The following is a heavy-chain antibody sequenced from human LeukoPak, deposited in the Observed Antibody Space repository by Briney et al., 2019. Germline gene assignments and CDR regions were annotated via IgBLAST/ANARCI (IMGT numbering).Heavy chain of an antibody. CDR1: GFTFSSYA. CDR3: AKDPEYSGSYYQLIDY. D-gene: IGHD1-26*01. V-gene: IGHV3-23*01. CDR2: ISGSGGST. Sequence: PGGSLRLSCAASGFTFSSYAMSWVRQAPGKGLEWGSAISGSGGSTYYADSVKGRFTISRDNSKNTLYLQMNSLRAEDTAVYYCAKDPEYSGSYYQLIDYWGQGTLVTVSS. J-gene: IGHJ4*02.